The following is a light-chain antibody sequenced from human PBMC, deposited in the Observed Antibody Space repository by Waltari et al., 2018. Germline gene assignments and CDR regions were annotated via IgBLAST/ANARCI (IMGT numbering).Light chain of an antibody. V-gene: IGKV1-5*03. CDR2: KAS. Sequence: DIQMTQSPSTLSASVGDRVTITCRASQSISSWLAWYQQKPGKAPNLLIYKASSLESGVPSRFSGSGSGTEFTLTISSLQPDDFATYYCQQYNSLITFGQGTRLEIK. J-gene: IGKJ5*01. CDR3: QQYNSLIT. CDR1: QSISSW.